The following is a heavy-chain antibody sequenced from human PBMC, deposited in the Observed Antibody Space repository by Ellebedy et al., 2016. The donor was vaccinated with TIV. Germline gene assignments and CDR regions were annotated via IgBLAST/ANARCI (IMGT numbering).Heavy chain of an antibody. CDR1: GYTFTGYY. Sequence: ASVKVSCXASGYTFTGYYMHWVRQAPGQGLEWMGWINPSSGGTNYAQKFQGRVTMTRDTSISTAYMELSRLRSDDTAVYYCARDQSIAAAGTDFDYWGQGTLVTVSS. J-gene: IGHJ4*02. D-gene: IGHD6-13*01. V-gene: IGHV1-2*02. CDR2: INPSSGGT. CDR3: ARDQSIAAAGTDFDY.